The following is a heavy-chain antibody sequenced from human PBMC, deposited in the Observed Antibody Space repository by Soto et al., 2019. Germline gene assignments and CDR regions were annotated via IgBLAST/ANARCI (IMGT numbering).Heavy chain of an antibody. D-gene: IGHD6-6*01. Sequence: SETLSLTCAVYGGAFSSYYWSWIRQPPGKGLEWIGEINHSGSTNYNPSLKSRVTISVDVSKSQFSLKLSSVTAADTAVYYCARTSRFDYWGQGTLVTVS. CDR3: ARTSRFDY. J-gene: IGHJ4*02. CDR2: INHSGST. V-gene: IGHV4-34*01. CDR1: GGAFSSYY.